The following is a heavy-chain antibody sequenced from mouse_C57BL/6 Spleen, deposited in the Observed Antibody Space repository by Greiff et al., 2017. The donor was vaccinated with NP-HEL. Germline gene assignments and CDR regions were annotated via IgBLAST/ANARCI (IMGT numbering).Heavy chain of an antibody. D-gene: IGHD2-2*01. Sequence: VQLQQPGAELVKPGASVKLSCKASGYTFTSYWMQWVKQRPGQGLEWIGEIDPSDSYTNYNQKFKGKATLTVDTSSSTAYMQLSSLTSEDSAVYYCARSRGYDPAYWGQGTTLTVSS. V-gene: IGHV1-50*01. CDR3: ARSRGYDPAY. J-gene: IGHJ2*01. CDR2: IDPSDSYT. CDR1: GYTFTSYW.